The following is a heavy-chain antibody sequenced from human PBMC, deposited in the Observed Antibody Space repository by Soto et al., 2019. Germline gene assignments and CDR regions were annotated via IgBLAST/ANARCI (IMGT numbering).Heavy chain of an antibody. J-gene: IGHJ4*02. CDR1: GGSISSGDYY. CDR2: SYYSGST. CDR3: ARARGARYFDY. Sequence: QVQLQESGPGLVKPSQTLSLTCTVSGGSISSGDYYWSWIRQPPGKGLEWIGYSYYSGSTYYNPALKSRVTISVDTSKNQFSLKLSSVTAADTAVDYCARARGARYFDYWGQGTLVTVSS. V-gene: IGHV4-30-4*01.